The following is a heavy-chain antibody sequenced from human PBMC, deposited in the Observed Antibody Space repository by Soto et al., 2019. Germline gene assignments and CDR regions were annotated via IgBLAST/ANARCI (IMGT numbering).Heavy chain of an antibody. V-gene: IGHV3-23*01. D-gene: IGHD4-17*01. CDR3: AKDGGRREDYGEYVSFFDY. CDR2: ISGSGGST. Sequence: GGSLRLSCAASGFTFSSYAMSWVRQAPGKGLEWVSAISGSGGSTYYADSVKGRFTISRDNSKNTLYLQMNSLRAEDTAVYYCAKDGGRREDYGEYVSFFDYWGQGTLVTVSS. J-gene: IGHJ4*02. CDR1: GFTFSSYA.